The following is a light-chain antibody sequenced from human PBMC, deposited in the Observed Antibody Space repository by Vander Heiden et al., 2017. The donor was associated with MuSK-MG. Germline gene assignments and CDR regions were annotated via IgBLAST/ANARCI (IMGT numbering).Light chain of an antibody. Sequence: EIEMSQCSCTLSASVGDRVIITCRASQSISSWVAWYQPKPGKAPKVLIYKASTLQSGVPSRFSGSASGTAFTLSISILQPDDFETYYCQQDDNYPYTFGQGTKMVIK. CDR2: KAS. J-gene: IGKJ2*01. CDR3: QQDDNYPYT. V-gene: IGKV1-5*03. CDR1: QSISSW.